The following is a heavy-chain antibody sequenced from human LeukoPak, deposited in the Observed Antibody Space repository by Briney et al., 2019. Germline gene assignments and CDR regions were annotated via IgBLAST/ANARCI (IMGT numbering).Heavy chain of an antibody. J-gene: IGHJ3*02. CDR2: IIPIFGTA. CDR1: GYTFTSYY. Sequence: ASVKVSCKASGYTFTSYYMHWVRQAPGQGLEWMGGIIPIFGTANYAQKFQGRVTITADKSTSTAHMELSSLRSEDTAVYYCARAYYYDSSGYYYSSHAFDIWGQGTMVTVSS. D-gene: IGHD3-22*01. CDR3: ARAYYYDSSGYYYSSHAFDI. V-gene: IGHV1-69*06.